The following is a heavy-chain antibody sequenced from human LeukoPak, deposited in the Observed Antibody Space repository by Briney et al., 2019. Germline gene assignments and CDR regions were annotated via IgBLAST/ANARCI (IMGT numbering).Heavy chain of an antibody. CDR3: ARGSWSAAGTSIDY. V-gene: IGHV3-74*01. CDR1: GFTFSGYW. Sequence: GGSLRLSCAASGFTFSGYWMHWVRQAPGKGLVWVSRINSDGSSTTYADSVTGRFTISRDNAANTLYLQMNSLRAEDTAVYYCARGSWSAAGTSIDYWGQGTLVTVSS. CDR2: INSDGSST. J-gene: IGHJ4*02. D-gene: IGHD6-13*01.